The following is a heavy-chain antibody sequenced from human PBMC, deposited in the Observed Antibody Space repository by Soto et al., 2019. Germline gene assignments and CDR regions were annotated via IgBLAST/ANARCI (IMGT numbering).Heavy chain of an antibody. D-gene: IGHD1-7*01. CDR2: IYRTGST. J-gene: IGHJ4*02. CDR1: GGSFTSNNW. V-gene: IGHV4-4*02. Sequence: SETLSLTCAVSGGSFTSNNWWTWVSQPPGQGLEWIGEIYRTGSTNYNPSLKSRVTISLDKSENHSSLKLTSLTAADTAVYYCASRDPGTSVDYWGQGTLVTVSS. CDR3: ASRDPGTSVDY.